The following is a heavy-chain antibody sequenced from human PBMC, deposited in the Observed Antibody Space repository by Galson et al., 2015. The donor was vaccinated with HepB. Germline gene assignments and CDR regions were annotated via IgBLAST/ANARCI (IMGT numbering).Heavy chain of an antibody. CDR3: AKDGRAYFGVLTGAWVPSHFDY. Sequence: SLRLSCAASGFTFSTYAMSWVRQAPGKGLEWVSLITTSAGSTHYSDSVKGRFTISRDNSKNTLYLQMNSLRAEDTAVYYCAKDGRAYFGVLTGAWVPSHFDYWGQGTLVTVSS. CDR1: GFTFSTYA. D-gene: IGHD3-9*01. J-gene: IGHJ4*02. V-gene: IGHV3-23*01. CDR2: ITTSAGST.